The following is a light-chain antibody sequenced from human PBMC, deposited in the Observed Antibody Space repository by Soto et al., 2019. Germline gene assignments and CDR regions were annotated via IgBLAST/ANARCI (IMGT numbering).Light chain of an antibody. CDR1: SSNIGSNY. Sequence: QSVLTQPPSASGTPGQRVTISCSGSSSNIGSNYVYWYQQLPGTAPKLLIYRNNQRPSGVPDRFSGSKSGTSASLAISGLRSEDEAEYYCAAWDDSLGFPFYVFGTGTKVT. CDR2: RNN. V-gene: IGLV1-47*01. J-gene: IGLJ1*01. CDR3: AAWDDSLGFPFYV.